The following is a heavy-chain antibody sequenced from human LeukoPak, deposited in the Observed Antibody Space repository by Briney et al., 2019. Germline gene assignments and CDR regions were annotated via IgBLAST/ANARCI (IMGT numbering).Heavy chain of an antibody. CDR1: GFTVSSNY. J-gene: IGHJ4*02. CDR2: IYSCGST. Sequence: PGGSLRLSCAASGFTVSSNYMSWVRQAPGKGLEWVSVIYSCGSTYYADSMKGRFTISRDNSKNTLYLQMNSLRAEDTAVYYCARGTNDYGGIERKKPFDYWGQGTLVTVSS. V-gene: IGHV3-66*03. CDR3: ARGTNDYGGIERKKPFDY. D-gene: IGHD4-23*01.